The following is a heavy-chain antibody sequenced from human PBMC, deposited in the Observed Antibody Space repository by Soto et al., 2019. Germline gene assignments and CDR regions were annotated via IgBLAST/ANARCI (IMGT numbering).Heavy chain of an antibody. Sequence: QPQLQESGSGLVKPSQTLSLTCAVSGGSISSGGYSWSWIRQPPGKGLEWIGYIYHSGSTYYNPSLKSRVTISVDRSKNQFSLKLSSVTAADTAVYYCARGNGFGVDFDYWGQGTLVTVSS. V-gene: IGHV4-30-2*01. CDR1: GGSISSGGYS. J-gene: IGHJ4*02. CDR2: IYHSGST. D-gene: IGHD3-10*01. CDR3: ARGNGFGVDFDY.